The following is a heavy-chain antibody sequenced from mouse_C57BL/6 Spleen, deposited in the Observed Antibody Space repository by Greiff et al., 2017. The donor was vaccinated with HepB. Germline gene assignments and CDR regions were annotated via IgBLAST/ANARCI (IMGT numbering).Heavy chain of an antibody. D-gene: IGHD2-10*02. CDR2: IYPGGGYT. J-gene: IGHJ2*01. V-gene: IGHV1-63*01. CDR3: ARGGVSGRYFDY. Sequence: VKLQESGAELVRPGTSVKMSCKASGYTFTNYWIGWAKRRPGHGLEWIGDIYPGGGYTNYNEKFKGKATLAADKSSSTAYMQFSSLTSEDSAIYYCARGGVSGRYFDYWGQGTTLTVSS. CDR1: GYTFTNYW.